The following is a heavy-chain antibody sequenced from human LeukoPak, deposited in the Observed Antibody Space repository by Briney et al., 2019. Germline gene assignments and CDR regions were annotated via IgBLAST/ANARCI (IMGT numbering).Heavy chain of an antibody. J-gene: IGHJ4*02. CDR1: GDSITNNKYY. Sequence: SETLSLTCTVSGDSITNNKYYWGWIRQPPGKGLEWIGNIYYSGTTYYNPSLKSRVTISVDTSKDQFSLKLNSVTAADTAVYYCASPPLPITSGWYFFDHWGQGTLVTVSS. V-gene: IGHV4-39*01. CDR2: IYYSGTT. D-gene: IGHD6-19*01. CDR3: ASPPLPITSGWYFFDH.